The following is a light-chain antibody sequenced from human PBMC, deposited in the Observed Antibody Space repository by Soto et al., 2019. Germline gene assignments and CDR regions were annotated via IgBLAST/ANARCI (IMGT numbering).Light chain of an antibody. CDR2: GAS. CDR1: QSVSSSY. CDR3: QQYGSSSWT. Sequence: EIVLTQSPGTLSLSPGERATLSCRASQSVSSSYLAWYQQKPGQAPRLLIYGASSRATGIPDRFSGSGSGTDVTLTISILEPEDFAVYYCQQYGSSSWTFGQGTKVEIK. V-gene: IGKV3-20*01. J-gene: IGKJ1*01.